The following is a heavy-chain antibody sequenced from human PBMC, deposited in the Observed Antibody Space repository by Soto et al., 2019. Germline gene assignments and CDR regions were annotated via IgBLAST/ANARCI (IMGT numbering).Heavy chain of an antibody. Sequence: GESLKISCKGSGYSFTSYWIGWVRQMPGKGLEWMGIIYPGDSDTRYSPSFQGQATISADKSISTAYLQWSSLKASDTAMYYCARIFGSGSYYNYYYMDVWGKGTTVTVSS. CDR1: GYSFTSYW. D-gene: IGHD3-10*01. CDR2: IYPGDSDT. J-gene: IGHJ6*03. CDR3: ARIFGSGSYYNYYYMDV. V-gene: IGHV5-51*01.